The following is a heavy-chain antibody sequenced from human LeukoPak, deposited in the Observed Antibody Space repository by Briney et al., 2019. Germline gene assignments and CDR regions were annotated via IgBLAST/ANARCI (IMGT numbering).Heavy chain of an antibody. CDR3: ARDDEAVAAN. J-gene: IGHJ4*02. D-gene: IGHD6-19*01. CDR1: GGSISSSSYY. V-gene: IGHV4-39*07. CDR2: IYYSGST. Sequence: SETLSLTCTVSGGSISSSSYYWGWIRQPPGKGLEWIGSIYYSGSTYYNPSLKSRVTISVDTSKNQFSLKLSSVTAADTAVYYCARDDEAVAANWGQGTLVTVSS.